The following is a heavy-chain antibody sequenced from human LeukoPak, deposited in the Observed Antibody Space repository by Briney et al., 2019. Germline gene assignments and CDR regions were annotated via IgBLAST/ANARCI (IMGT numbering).Heavy chain of an antibody. CDR1: GFTFSSYE. V-gene: IGHV3-48*03. J-gene: IGHJ5*02. Sequence: GGSLRLSCAGSGFTFSSYEMIWVRQAPRKGLEWLSYISSSGSNIYYADSVKGRFTISRDNAKKSLFLQMNSLRAEDTAVYYCATSHRGDSWAVSWFDPWGQGTLVTASS. CDR2: ISSSGSNI. CDR3: ATSHRGDSWAVSWFDP. D-gene: IGHD3-10*01.